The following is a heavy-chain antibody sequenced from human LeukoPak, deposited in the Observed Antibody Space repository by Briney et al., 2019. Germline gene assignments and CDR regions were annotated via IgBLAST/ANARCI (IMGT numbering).Heavy chain of an antibody. J-gene: IGHJ4*02. D-gene: IGHD2-21*01. Sequence: PGGSLSLSCAASGFTGFTVSSYWMTCILQGPGKGRVGVSNIKQDGREKSYVDSVKGRFTMYRDNAKSSLYLHMNSLKAEDTAVYYCARGGKSSYQIAYFDYWGQGTLVTVSS. V-gene: IGHV3-7*05. CDR3: ARGGKSSYQIAYFDY. CDR2: IKQDGREK. CDR1: GFTGFTVSSYW.